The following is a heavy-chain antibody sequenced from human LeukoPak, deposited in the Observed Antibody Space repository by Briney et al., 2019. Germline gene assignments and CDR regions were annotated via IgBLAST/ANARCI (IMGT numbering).Heavy chain of an antibody. CDR3: ARNRGRDGSSISKDHYYFDY. CDR1: GGSISSSSYY. CDR2: IYYSGST. J-gene: IGHJ4*02. D-gene: IGHD5-24*01. Sequence: SETLSLTCTVSGGSISSSSYYWGWIRQPPGKGLEWIGSIYYSGSTYYNPSLKSRVTISVDTSKNQFSLKLSSVTAADTAVYYCARNRGRDGSSISKDHYYFDYWGQGTLVTVSS. V-gene: IGHV4-39*07.